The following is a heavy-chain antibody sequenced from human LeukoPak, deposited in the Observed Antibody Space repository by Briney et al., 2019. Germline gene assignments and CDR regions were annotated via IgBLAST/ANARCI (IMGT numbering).Heavy chain of an antibody. CDR3: ARLTSGWYFSAFDI. Sequence: PGGSLRLSCAASGFTFDDYAMRWVRQAPGKGLEWVSGISWNSGSIGYADSVKGRFTISRDNAKNSLYLQMNSLRAEDTALYYCARLTSGWYFSAFDIWGQGTMVTVSS. J-gene: IGHJ3*02. D-gene: IGHD6-19*01. CDR2: ISWNSGSI. CDR1: GFTFDDYA. V-gene: IGHV3-9*01.